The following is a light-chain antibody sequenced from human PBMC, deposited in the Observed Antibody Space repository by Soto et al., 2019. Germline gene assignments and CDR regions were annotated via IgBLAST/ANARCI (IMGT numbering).Light chain of an antibody. Sequence: DIQMTQSPSSLSASVGDRVTITCRASQSISRSLNWYQLKPGKAPKLLIYAASNLQSGVPSRFSGSGSGTDFGLTISSLHPEDFATYFCQETYSTPTWTFGQGTKVEIK. CDR2: AAS. CDR3: QETYSTPTWT. J-gene: IGKJ1*01. V-gene: IGKV1-39*01. CDR1: QSISRS.